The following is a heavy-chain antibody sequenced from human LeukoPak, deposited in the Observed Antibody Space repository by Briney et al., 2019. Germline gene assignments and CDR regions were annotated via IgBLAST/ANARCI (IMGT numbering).Heavy chain of an antibody. CDR2: INPNSGGT. CDR1: GYTLTGYY. D-gene: IGHD2-2*01. CDR3: ATDIVVVPAAMPASDP. V-gene: IGHV1-2*02. Sequence: ASVKVSCKASGYTLTGYYMHWVRQAPGQGLEWMGWINPNSGGTNYAQKFQGRVTMTRDTSISTAYMELSRLRSDDTAVYYCATDIVVVPAAMPASDPWGQGTLVTVSS. J-gene: IGHJ5*02.